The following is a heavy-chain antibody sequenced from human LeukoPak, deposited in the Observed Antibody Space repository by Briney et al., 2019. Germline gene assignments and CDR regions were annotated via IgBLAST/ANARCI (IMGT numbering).Heavy chain of an antibody. J-gene: IGHJ3*02. CDR3: ATPARVVAFVDDAFDI. D-gene: IGHD2-15*01. V-gene: IGHV4-39*01. Sequence: SQTLSLTCTVSGGSISSGGYYWSWIRQHPGKGLEWIGSIYYSGSTYYNPSLKSRVTISVDTSKNQFSLKLSSVTAADTAVYYCATPARVVAFVDDAFDIWGQGTMVTVSS. CDR2: IYYSGST. CDR1: GGSISSGGYY.